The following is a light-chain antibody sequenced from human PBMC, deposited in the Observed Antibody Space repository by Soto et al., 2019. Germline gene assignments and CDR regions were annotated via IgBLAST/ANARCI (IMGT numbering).Light chain of an antibody. CDR2: DAS. V-gene: IGKV1-39*01. Sequence: DIQMTQSPSSLSASVGDIVTITCRASQSISSYLNWNQQKPGQAPKLLIYDASSLHSGVPSRFRGSGSGTDFTLTISSLQPEDFATYYCQQSSRTPLFTFGPGTKVDI. CDR1: QSISSY. CDR3: QQSSRTPLFT. J-gene: IGKJ3*01.